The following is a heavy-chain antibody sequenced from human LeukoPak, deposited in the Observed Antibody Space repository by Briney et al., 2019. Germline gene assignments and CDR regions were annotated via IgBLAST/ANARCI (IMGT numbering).Heavy chain of an antibody. D-gene: IGHD3-22*01. J-gene: IGHJ4*02. CDR3: ARDQGRITMIVVPIAPGY. Sequence: ASVKVSCKASGYTFTSYDINWVRQAPGQGLEWMGWINPNSGGTNYAQKFQGRVTMTRDTSISTAYMELSRLRSDDTAVYYCARDQGRITMIVVPIAPGYWGQGTLVTVSS. CDR2: INPNSGGT. V-gene: IGHV1-2*02. CDR1: GYTFTSYD.